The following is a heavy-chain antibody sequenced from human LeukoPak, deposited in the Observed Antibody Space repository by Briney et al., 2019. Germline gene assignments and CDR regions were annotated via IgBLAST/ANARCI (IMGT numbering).Heavy chain of an antibody. J-gene: IGHJ5*02. CDR3: ARHDSYDFWSGSTGRFDP. CDR1: GYSFTSYW. V-gene: IGHV5-51*01. Sequence: GESLKISCKGSGYSFTSYWIGWVRQMPGKGLEWMGIIYPGDSDTRYSPSFQGKVTISANKSISTAYLQWSSLKASDTAMYYCARHDSYDFWSGSTGRFDPWGQGTLVTVSS. D-gene: IGHD3-3*01. CDR2: IYPGDSDT.